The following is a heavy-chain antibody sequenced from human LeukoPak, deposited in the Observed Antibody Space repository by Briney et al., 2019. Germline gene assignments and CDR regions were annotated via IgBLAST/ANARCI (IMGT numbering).Heavy chain of an antibody. CDR2: ISSDNGIP. CDR3: ANVAKGRFFLYYMDV. D-gene: IGHD2-15*01. CDR1: GYSINRFG. J-gene: IGHJ6*03. Sequence: ASVRVSCKASGYSINRFGVTWVRQAPGQGLEWIGWISSDNGIPRYADKFQGRVTLTTDTSKTTTYMELRSLTSDDSAVYFCANVAKGRFFLYYMDVWGTGTPVTVSS. V-gene: IGHV1-18*01.